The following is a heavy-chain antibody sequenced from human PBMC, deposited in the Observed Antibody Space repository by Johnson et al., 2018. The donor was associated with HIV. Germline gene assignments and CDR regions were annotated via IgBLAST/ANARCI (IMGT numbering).Heavy chain of an antibody. Sequence: QVQLVESGGGLVKPGGSLRLSCAVSGFTFSDYYMSWIRQAPGKGLEWISYISGGGSAIYYADSVRGRFTISRDNAKNSLYLQMNSLRAEDTAVDYCVRIPGSGWDHDAFDIWGQGTMVTVSS. V-gene: IGHV3-11*04. CDR3: VRIPGSGWDHDAFDI. CDR1: GFTFSDYY. CDR2: ISGGGSAI. J-gene: IGHJ3*02. D-gene: IGHD6-19*01.